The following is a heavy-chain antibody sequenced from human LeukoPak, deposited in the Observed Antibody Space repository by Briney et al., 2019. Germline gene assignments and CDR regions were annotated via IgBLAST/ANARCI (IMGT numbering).Heavy chain of an antibody. CDR2: IRYDGSNK. D-gene: IGHD1-26*01. V-gene: IGHV3-30*02. Sequence: AGGSLRLSCAASGFTFSSYGMHWVRQAPGKGLEWVAFIRYDGSNKYYADSVKGRFTISRDNSKNTLYLQMNSLRAEDTAVYYCARDGEFNIVGATTDYWGQGTLVTVSS. J-gene: IGHJ4*02. CDR1: GFTFSSYG. CDR3: ARDGEFNIVGATTDY.